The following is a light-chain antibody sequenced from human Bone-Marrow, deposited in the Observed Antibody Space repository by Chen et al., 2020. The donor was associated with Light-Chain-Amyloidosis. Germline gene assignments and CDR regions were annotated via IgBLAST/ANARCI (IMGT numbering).Light chain of an antibody. Sequence: SYELTQPPSVSVSPGQTASITCSGDDLPTKYAYWYQQKPGQAPGLVIHRETEKPSGISERFSGSSSGTTATLTNSGVQAEDEADYHCQSADSSGTYEVIFGGGTKLTVL. CDR3: QSADSSGTYEVI. CDR2: RET. CDR1: DLPTKY. V-gene: IGLV3-25*03. J-gene: IGLJ2*01.